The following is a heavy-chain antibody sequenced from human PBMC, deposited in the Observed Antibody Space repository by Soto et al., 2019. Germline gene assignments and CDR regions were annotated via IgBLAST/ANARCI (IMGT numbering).Heavy chain of an antibody. Sequence: QVQLVESGGGVVQPGRSLRLSCAASGFTFSSYAMHWVRQAPGKGLEWVAVISYDGSNKYYADSVKGRFTISRDNSKNPLYLQMTSLRAEDTAVYYCARDLAVAHYGMDVWGQGTTVTVS. CDR2: ISYDGSNK. CDR3: ARDLAVAHYGMDV. D-gene: IGHD6-19*01. J-gene: IGHJ6*02. CDR1: GFTFSSYA. V-gene: IGHV3-30-3*01.